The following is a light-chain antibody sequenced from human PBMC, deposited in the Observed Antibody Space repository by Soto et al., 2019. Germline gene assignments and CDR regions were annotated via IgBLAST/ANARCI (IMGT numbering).Light chain of an antibody. CDR3: CSYAGGYTYV. CDR1: SSDVGNYNF. CDR2: DVS. V-gene: IGLV2-11*01. Sequence: QPVLTQPRSVSGSPGQSVTISCTGTSSDVGNYNFVSWYQQHPGKAPKLMIYDVSERPSGVPDRFSASKSGNTASLTISGLQADDEADYYCCSYAGGYTYVFGTGTKLTVL. J-gene: IGLJ1*01.